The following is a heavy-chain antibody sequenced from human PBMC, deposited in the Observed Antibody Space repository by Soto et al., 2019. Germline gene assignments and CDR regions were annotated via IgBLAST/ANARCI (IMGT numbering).Heavy chain of an antibody. D-gene: IGHD3-22*01. CDR2: ISAYNGNK. Sequence: GAPGKVSCKASGYTFTSYGISWRRQPPGQGLEGMGWISAYNGNKNYAQKIKGRVTMNTDTSTSTAYMELRTLRSDHTPASYCSRAATIILVVDPPLDYWGQGTLVTVSS. CDR3: SRAATIILVVDPPLDY. V-gene: IGHV1-18*01. J-gene: IGHJ4*02. CDR1: GYTFTSYG.